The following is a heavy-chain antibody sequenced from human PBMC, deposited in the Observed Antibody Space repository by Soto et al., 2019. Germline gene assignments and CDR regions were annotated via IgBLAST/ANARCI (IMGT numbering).Heavy chain of an antibody. V-gene: IGHV4-30-4*01. CDR1: GGSISSGDYY. CDR2: IYYSGST. CDR3: ARGWVYDSQVRDAFDI. Sequence: SETLSLTCTVSGGSISSGDYYWSWIRQPPGKGLEWIGYIYYSGSTYYNPSLKSRVTISVDTSKNQFSLKLSSVTAADTAVYYCARGWVYDSQVRDAFDIWGQGTMVTVSS. J-gene: IGHJ3*02. D-gene: IGHD3-22*01.